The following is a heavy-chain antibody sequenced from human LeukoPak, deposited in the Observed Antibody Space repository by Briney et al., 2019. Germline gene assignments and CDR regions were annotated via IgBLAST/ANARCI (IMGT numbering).Heavy chain of an antibody. CDR3: ATFGVIVRNNYLDY. CDR2: ISSSSSYI. CDR1: GFTFSSYS. D-gene: IGHD3-3*01. Sequence: KAGSSLRLSCAASGFTFSSYSMNWVRQAPGKGLEWVSSISSSSSYIYYADSVKGRFTISRDNSGNTLYLQMSSLRAEDTALYYCATFGVIVRNNYLDYWGQGALVTVSS. J-gene: IGHJ4*02. V-gene: IGHV3-21*03.